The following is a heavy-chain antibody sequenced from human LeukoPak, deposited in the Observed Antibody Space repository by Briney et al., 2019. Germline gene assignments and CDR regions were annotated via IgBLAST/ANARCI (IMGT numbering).Heavy chain of an antibody. J-gene: IGHJ6*03. CDR3: ARTTEEYYGSGKFRKYYSYYYYMDV. D-gene: IGHD3-10*01. Sequence: SETLSLTCTVSGGSISRYYWSWIRQPPPEGLEWIGDIYDSVSTNYNPSLKSRVTISVDPPKNQFSLKLNSVNAADTAVYYCARTTEEYYGSGKFRKYYSYYYYMDVWGKGTTVTVSS. CDR1: GGSISRYY. V-gene: IGHV4-59*01. CDR2: IYDSVST.